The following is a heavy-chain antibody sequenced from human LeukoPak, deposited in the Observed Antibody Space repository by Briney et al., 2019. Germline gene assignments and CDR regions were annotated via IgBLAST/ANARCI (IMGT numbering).Heavy chain of an antibody. Sequence: SVKVSCKASGGTFSSYAISWVRQAPGQGLEWMGGIIPIFGTANYAQKFQGRVTITADESTSTAYMELSSLRSEDTAVYYCARGHDAPFQIAARLDYWGQGTLVTVSS. D-gene: IGHD6-6*01. J-gene: IGHJ4*02. CDR2: IIPIFGTA. CDR3: ARGHDAPFQIAARLDY. V-gene: IGHV1-69*13. CDR1: GGTFSSYA.